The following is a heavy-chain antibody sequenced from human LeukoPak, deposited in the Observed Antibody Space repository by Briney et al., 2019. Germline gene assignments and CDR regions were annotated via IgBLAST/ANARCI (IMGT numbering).Heavy chain of an antibody. CDR2: ISYDGSNK. J-gene: IGHJ4*02. CDR1: GFTFSSYA. Sequence: PGGSLRLSCAASGFTFSSYAMHWVRQAPGKGLEWVAVISYDGSNKYYADSVKGRFTISRDNSKNTLYLQMNSLRAEDTAVYYCAREGVIVVVPAAIYFDYWGQGTLVTVSS. V-gene: IGHV3-30-3*01. CDR3: AREGVIVVVPAAIYFDY. D-gene: IGHD2-2*01.